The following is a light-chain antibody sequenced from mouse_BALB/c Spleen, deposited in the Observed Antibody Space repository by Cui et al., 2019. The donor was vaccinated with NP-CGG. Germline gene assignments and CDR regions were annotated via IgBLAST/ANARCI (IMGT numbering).Light chain of an antibody. Sequence: QAVLPQDSAPTTSPGETVTLTCRSSTGAVTTSNYANWVQEKPDHLFTGLIGGTNNRAPGVPARFSGSLIGDKAALTITGAQTEDEAIYFCALWYSNHWVFGGGTKLTVL. V-gene: IGLV1*01. J-gene: IGLJ1*01. CDR1: TGAVTTSNY. CDR3: ALWYSNHWV. CDR2: GTN.